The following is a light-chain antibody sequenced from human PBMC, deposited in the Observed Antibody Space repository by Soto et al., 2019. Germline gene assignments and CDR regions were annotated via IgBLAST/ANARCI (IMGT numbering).Light chain of an antibody. V-gene: IGKV1-9*01. CDR1: QGISSY. CDR2: AAS. CDR3: QQLNSYPLT. Sequence: DIQLTQSPSLLSASVGDRVTITCRASQGISSYLAWYQQKPGKAPKLLIYAASTLQSGVPSRFSGSGSGTEFTLTISSLQPEDFATHYCQQLNSYPLTFGGGTKVEIK. J-gene: IGKJ4*01.